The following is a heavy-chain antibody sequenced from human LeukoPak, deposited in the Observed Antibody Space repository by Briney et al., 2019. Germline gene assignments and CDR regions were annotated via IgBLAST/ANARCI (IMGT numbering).Heavy chain of an antibody. D-gene: IGHD4-17*01. CDR1: GYAFTSYG. V-gene: IGHV1-18*01. CDR2: ISAYNGDT. Sequence: GASVKVSCKASGYAFTSYGISWVRQAPGQGLEWMGWISAYNGDTNYAQKLQGRVTMTTDTSTSTAYMELRSLRSDDTAVYYCARDSLRAHDFDYWGQGTLVTVSS. J-gene: IGHJ4*02. CDR3: ARDSLRAHDFDY.